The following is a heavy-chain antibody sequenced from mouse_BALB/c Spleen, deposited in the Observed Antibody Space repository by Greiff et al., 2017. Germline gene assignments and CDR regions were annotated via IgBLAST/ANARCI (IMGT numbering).Heavy chain of an antibody. CDR1: GYTFTSYW. D-gene: IGHD1-1*02. Sequence: VQLQQPGAELVKPGAPVKLSCKASGYTFTSYWMNWVKQRPGRGLEWIGRIDPSDSETHYNQKFKDKATLTVDKSSSTAYIQLSSLTSEDSAVYYCARGGGSDYWGQGTTLTVSS. CDR2: IDPSDSET. CDR3: ARGGGSDY. V-gene: IGHV1-69*02. J-gene: IGHJ2*01.